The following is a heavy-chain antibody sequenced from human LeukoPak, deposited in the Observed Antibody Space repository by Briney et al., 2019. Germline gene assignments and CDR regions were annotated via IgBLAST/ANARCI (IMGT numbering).Heavy chain of an antibody. CDR3: ARVNNYYGSGSPLY. CDR1: GFTFSSYG. D-gene: IGHD3-10*01. Sequence: GGSLTLSCAASGFTFSSYGMHWVRQAPGKGLEWVAVIWYDGSNKYYADSVKGRFTISRDNSKNTLYLQMNSLRAEDTAVYYCARVNNYYGSGSPLYWGRGNLGSVSS. CDR2: IWYDGSNK. J-gene: IGHJ4*02. V-gene: IGHV3-33*01.